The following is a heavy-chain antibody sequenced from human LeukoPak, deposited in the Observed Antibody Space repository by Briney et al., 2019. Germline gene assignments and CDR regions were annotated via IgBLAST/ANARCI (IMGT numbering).Heavy chain of an antibody. CDR2: INHSGST. CDR1: GGSISSYY. CDR3: ARGGGYEPAYYFDY. V-gene: IGHV4-34*01. D-gene: IGHD5-12*01. Sequence: SETLSLTCTVSGGSISSYYWSWIRQPPGKGLEWIGEINHSGSTNYNPSLKSRVTISVDTSKNQFSLKLSSVTAADTAVYYCARGGGYEPAYYFDYWGQGTLVTVSS. J-gene: IGHJ4*02.